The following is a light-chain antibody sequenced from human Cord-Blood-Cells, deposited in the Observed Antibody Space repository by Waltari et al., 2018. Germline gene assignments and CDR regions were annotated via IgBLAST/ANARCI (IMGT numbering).Light chain of an antibody. CDR2: LGS. CDR3: MQALQTPT. V-gene: IGKV2-28*01. Sequence: DIVMTQSPLSLPVTPEEPASISCRSSQSLLHSNVYNYLDWYLQKTGQSPQLLIYLGSNRASGVPDRFSGSGSGTYFTLKISRVEAEDVGVYYCMQALQTPTFGQGTKVEIK. J-gene: IGKJ1*01. CDR1: QSLLHSNVYNY.